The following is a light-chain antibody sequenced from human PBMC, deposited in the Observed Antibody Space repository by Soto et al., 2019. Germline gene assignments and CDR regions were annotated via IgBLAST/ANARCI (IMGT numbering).Light chain of an antibody. J-gene: IGKJ2*01. CDR2: GAS. CDR3: QQYGSSPYT. CDR1: QSVSSSS. V-gene: IGKV3-20*01. Sequence: EIVLTQSPGTLSLSPGERATLSCRASQSVSSSSLAWYQQKPGQAPRLLIYGASSRATGIPDRFSGSGSGTDFTLTLSRLEPEDFAVYYCQQYGSSPYTFGQGAKLEIK.